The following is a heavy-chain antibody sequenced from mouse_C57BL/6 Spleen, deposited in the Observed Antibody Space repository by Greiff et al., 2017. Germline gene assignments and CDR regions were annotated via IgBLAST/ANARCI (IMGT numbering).Heavy chain of an antibody. CDR1: GYTFTDYN. CDR2: INPNHGGT. CDR3: ARYEDGNYDAMDY. Sequence: EVQLQQSGPELVKPGASVKIPCKASGYTFTDYNMDWVKQSHGKSLEWIGDINPNHGGTIYNQKFKGKATLTVDKSSRTAYMEIRSLTSEDTAVYYCARYEDGNYDAMDYWGQGTSVTVSS. D-gene: IGHD2-1*01. J-gene: IGHJ4*01. V-gene: IGHV1-18*01.